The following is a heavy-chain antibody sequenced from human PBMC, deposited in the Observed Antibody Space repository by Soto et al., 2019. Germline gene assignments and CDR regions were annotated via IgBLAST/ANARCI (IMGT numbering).Heavy chain of an antibody. J-gene: IGHJ4*02. CDR3: AKYAGLSPGVRFHFDY. D-gene: IGHD3-10*01. V-gene: IGHV3-23*01. CDR2: MGGSDGKT. CDR1: GFTFINYA. Sequence: EVQMLESGGGLVQPGGSLRLSCTASGFTFINYAMSWVRQAPGKGLEWVSSMGGSDGKTYYADFVRGRFTISRDNSRNSLYLDMDSLRAEDTAIYYCAKYAGLSPGVRFHFDYWGQGTLVSVSS.